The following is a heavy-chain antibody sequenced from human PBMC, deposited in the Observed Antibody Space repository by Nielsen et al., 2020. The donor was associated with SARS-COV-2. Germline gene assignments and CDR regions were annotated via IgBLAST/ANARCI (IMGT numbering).Heavy chain of an antibody. D-gene: IGHD3-22*01. Sequence: ASVKVSCKASGYTFTNNYMHWVRQAPGQGLEWMGLINPTNGGTTYAQRFQGRVTLTRDTSIDTAYLEVSRLTSDDTAVYYCARDSSGTYRRVDYWGQGTLVTVSS. CDR1: GYTFTNNY. CDR2: INPTNGGT. CDR3: ARDSSGTYRRVDY. J-gene: IGHJ4*02. V-gene: IGHV1-2*06.